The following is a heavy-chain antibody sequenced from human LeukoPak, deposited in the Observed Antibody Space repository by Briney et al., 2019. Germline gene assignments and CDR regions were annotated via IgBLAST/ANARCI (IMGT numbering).Heavy chain of an antibody. V-gene: IGHV3-21*01. J-gene: IGHJ6*04. Sequence: GSLRLSCAASGFTFSSYSMNWVRQAPGKGLEWVSSISSSSSYIYYADSVEGRFTISRDNAKNSLFLHMNSLRAEDTAVYYWARAAMDVWGKGTTVTVSS. CDR1: GFTFSSYS. CDR2: ISSSSSYI. CDR3: ARAAMDV.